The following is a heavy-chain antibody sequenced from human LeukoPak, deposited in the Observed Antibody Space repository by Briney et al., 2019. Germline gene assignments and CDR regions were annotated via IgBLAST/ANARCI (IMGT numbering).Heavy chain of an antibody. Sequence: GGSLRLSCAASGFTFSSYWMSWVRQAPGKGLEWVAVISYGGSNKYYADSVKGRFTITRDNAKNSLYLKMNSLRAEDTAVYYCARAGFTFSDYFGSFFDYGGQGTLVTVSS. CDR2: ISYGGSNK. CDR1: GFTFSSYW. D-gene: IGHD3-10*01. CDR3: ARAGFTFSDYFGSFFDY. V-gene: IGHV3-30*03. J-gene: IGHJ4*02.